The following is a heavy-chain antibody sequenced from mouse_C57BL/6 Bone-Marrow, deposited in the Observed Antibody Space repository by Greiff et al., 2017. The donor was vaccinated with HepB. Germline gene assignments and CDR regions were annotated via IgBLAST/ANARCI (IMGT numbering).Heavy chain of an antibody. CDR1: GYTFTEYT. CDR3: ARHPNPSYYYGSSYFDY. CDR2: FYPGSGSI. D-gene: IGHD1-1*01. J-gene: IGHJ2*01. V-gene: IGHV1-62-2*01. Sequence: VQRVESGAELVKPGASVKLSCKASGYTFTEYTIHWVKQRSGQGLEWIGWFYPGSGSIKYNEKFKDKATLTADKSSSTVYMELSRLTSEDSAVYFCARHPNPSYYYGSSYFDYWGQGTTLTVSS.